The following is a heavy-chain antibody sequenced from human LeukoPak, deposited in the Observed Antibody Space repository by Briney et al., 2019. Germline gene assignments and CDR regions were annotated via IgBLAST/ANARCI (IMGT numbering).Heavy chain of an antibody. D-gene: IGHD3-10*01. V-gene: IGHV5-51*01. CDR3: ARHPGFGSGNPYNFDY. CDR2: IYPGDSDT. CDR1: GYSFTSYW. Sequence: GESLKISCKGSGYSFTSYWIGWVRQMPGKGLEWIGIIYPGDSDTRYSPSFQGQVTISADKSISTAYLQWSSLKASDTAMYYCARHPGFGSGNPYNFDYWGRGTLVTVSS. J-gene: IGHJ4*02.